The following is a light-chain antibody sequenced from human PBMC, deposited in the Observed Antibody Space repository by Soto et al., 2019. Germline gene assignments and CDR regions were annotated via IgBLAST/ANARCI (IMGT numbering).Light chain of an antibody. CDR2: DAS. CDR3: QQRSNWPIT. J-gene: IGKJ5*01. Sequence: EIVLSQCPDTLSLSPGERATLSCRASQSVTSSFLALYQQKPGQAPRLLIYDASNRATGIPARFSGSGSGTDFTLTISSLEPEDFAVYYCQQRSNWPITFGQGTRLEIK. CDR1: QSVTSSF. V-gene: IGKV3D-20*02.